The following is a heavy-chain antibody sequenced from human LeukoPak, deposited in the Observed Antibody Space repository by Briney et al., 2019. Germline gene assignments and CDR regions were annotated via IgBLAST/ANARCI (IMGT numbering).Heavy chain of an antibody. CDR3: AKDLYYDSSGYYADY. V-gene: IGHV3-30-3*01. J-gene: IGHJ4*02. Sequence: TGGSLRLSCAASGFTFSSYAMHWVRQAPGKGLEWVAVISYDGSNKYYADSVKGRFTISRDNSKNSLYLQMNSLRAEDTAVYYCAKDLYYDSSGYYADYWGQGTLVTVSS. CDR2: ISYDGSNK. CDR1: GFTFSSYA. D-gene: IGHD3-22*01.